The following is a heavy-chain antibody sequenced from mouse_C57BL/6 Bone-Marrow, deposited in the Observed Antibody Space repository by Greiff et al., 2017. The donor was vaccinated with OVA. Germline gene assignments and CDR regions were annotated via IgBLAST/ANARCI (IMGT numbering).Heavy chain of an antibody. CDR2: IYPGDGDT. J-gene: IGHJ3*01. CDR3: ARGRAFY. V-gene: IGHV1-82*01. Sequence: VKLMESGPELVKPGASVKISCKASGYAFSSSWMNWVKQRPGKGLEWIGRIYPGDGDTNYNGKFKGKATLTADKSSSTAYMQLSSLTSEDSAVYFCARGRAFYWGQGTLVTVSA. CDR1: GYAFSSSW.